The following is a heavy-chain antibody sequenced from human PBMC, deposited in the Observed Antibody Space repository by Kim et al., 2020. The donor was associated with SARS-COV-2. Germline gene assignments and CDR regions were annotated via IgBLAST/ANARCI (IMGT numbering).Heavy chain of an antibody. D-gene: IGHD6-13*01. J-gene: IGHJ4*02. CDR3: ARSAAAGTCDY. CDR2: T. Sequence: TSYAQKFQGRVTMTRDTSPSTVYMELSSLRSEDTAVYYCARSAAAGTCDYWGQGTLVTVSS. V-gene: IGHV1-46*01.